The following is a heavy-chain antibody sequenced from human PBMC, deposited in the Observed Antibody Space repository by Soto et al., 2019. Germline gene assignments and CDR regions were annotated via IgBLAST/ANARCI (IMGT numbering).Heavy chain of an antibody. CDR1: GCPFSSYW. D-gene: IGHD6-19*01. Sequence: GGSLRLSWAASGCPFSSYWMHWISPATGKGLVWVSRIDTYGSATKYADSVKGRFTISRDNAKDTMSLQMNSLRAEDTAVYYCARVLKSSGWDNDVFDIWGQGTMVTVSS. V-gene: IGHV3-74*03. J-gene: IGHJ3*02. CDR2: IDTYGSAT. CDR3: ARVLKSSGWDNDVFDI.